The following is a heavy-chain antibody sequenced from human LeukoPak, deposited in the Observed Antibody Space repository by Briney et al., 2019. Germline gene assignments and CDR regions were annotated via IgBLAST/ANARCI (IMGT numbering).Heavy chain of an antibody. CDR2: ISTSSSYI. V-gene: IGHV3-21*01. D-gene: IGHD5-24*01. J-gene: IGHJ6*03. Sequence: PGGSLRLSCAASGFTFSSYSMNWVRQAPGKGLEWVSSISTSSSYIYYADSVKGRFTIARDNAKNSLYLQMNSLRAEDTAVYYCARDQWLQSYDYMDVWGKGTTVTISS. CDR1: GFTFSSYS. CDR3: ARDQWLQSYDYMDV.